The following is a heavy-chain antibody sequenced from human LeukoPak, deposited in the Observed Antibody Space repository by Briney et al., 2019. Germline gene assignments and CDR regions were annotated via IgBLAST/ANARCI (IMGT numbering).Heavy chain of an antibody. V-gene: IGHV1-18*01. J-gene: IGHJ3*02. CDR2: ISAYNGNT. Sequence: ASVKVSCKASGYTFTSYGISWVRQAPGQGLEWMGWISAYNGNTNYAQKLQGRVTMTTDTSTSTAYMELRSLRSDDTAVYYCARDSRGVVVAAVDAFDIWGQGTMVTVSS. CDR3: ARDSRGVVVAAVDAFDI. CDR1: GYTFTSYG. D-gene: IGHD2-15*01.